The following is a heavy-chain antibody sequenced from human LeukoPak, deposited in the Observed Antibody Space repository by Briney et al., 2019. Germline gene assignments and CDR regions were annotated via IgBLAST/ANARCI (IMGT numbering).Heavy chain of an antibody. D-gene: IGHD3-3*01. CDR1: GGSISSYY. Sequence: SETLSLTCTVSGGSISSYYWSWIRQPPGKGLEWIGYIYYSGSTNYNPSLKSRVTISVDTSKNQFSLKLSSVTAADTAVYYCARAARITIFGVVTLPYYFDYWGQGTLVTVSS. CDR2: IYYSGST. V-gene: IGHV4-59*01. J-gene: IGHJ4*02. CDR3: ARAARITIFGVVTLPYYFDY.